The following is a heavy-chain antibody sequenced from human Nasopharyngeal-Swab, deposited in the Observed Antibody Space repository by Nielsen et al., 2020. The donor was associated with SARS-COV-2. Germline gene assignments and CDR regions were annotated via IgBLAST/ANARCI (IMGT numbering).Heavy chain of an antibody. V-gene: IGHV3-21*01. CDR1: GFTFSSYS. J-gene: IGHJ4*02. CDR2: ISSSSSYI. CDR3: AREYY. Sequence: GASLKISCAASGFTFSSYSMNWVRQAPGKGLEWVSSISSSSSYIYYAESVKGRFTIPRDNAKNSLYLQMNSLRAEDTAVYYCAREYYWGQGTLVTVSS.